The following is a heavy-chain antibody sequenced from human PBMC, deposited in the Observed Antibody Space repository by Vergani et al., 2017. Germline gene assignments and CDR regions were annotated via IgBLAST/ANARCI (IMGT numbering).Heavy chain of an antibody. CDR1: GFTFDDYA. V-gene: IGHV3-23*01. Sequence: EVQLLESGGGLVQPGGSLRLSCAASGFTFDDYAMHWVRQAPGKGLEWVSAISGSGGSTYYADSVKGRFTISRDNSKNTLYLQMNSLRAEDTAVYYCAKDPRGYCSSTSCSDYYGMDVWGQGTTVTVSS. D-gene: IGHD2-2*01. CDR2: ISGSGGST. J-gene: IGHJ6*02. CDR3: AKDPRGYCSSTSCSDYYGMDV.